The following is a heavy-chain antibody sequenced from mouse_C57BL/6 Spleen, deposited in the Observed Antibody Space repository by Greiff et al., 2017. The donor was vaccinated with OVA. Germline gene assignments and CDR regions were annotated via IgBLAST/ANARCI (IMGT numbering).Heavy chain of an antibody. CDR3: ARDRDYGSSLDY. J-gene: IGHJ2*01. CDR1: GYSITSGYY. CDR2: ISYDGSN. Sequence: EVHLVESGPGLVKPSQSLSLTCSVTGYSITSGYYWNWIRQFPGNKLEWMGYISYDGSNNYNPSLKNRISITRDTSKNQFFLKLNSVTTEDTATYYCARDRDYGSSLDYWGQGTTLTVSS. D-gene: IGHD1-1*01. V-gene: IGHV3-6*01.